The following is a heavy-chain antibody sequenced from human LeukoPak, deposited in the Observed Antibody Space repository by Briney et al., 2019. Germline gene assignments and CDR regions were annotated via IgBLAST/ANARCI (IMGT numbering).Heavy chain of an antibody. CDR3: ARRRDSSGYYLAPDY. V-gene: IGHV1-69*13. CDR2: IIPIFGTA. D-gene: IGHD3-22*01. J-gene: IGHJ4*02. Sequence: GASVTVSCTASGGTFSIYAISWVRQAPGQGLEWMGGIIPIFGTANYAQKFQGRVTITADESTSTAYMELSSLRSEDTAVYYCARRRDSSGYYLAPDYWGQGTLVTVSS. CDR1: GGTFSIYA.